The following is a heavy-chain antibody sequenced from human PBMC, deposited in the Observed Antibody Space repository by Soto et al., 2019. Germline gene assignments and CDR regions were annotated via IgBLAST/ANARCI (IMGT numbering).Heavy chain of an antibody. D-gene: IGHD3-22*01. Sequence: QVQLVQSGAEVKKPGSSVKVSCKASGGTFSSYAISWVRQAPGQGLEWMGGIIPIFGTANYAQKFQGRVTITADESTSTAYMELSSLRSEDTAVYYRARCRYYDSSGYYYDYYYYGMDVWGQGTTVTVSS. CDR2: IIPIFGTA. CDR1: GGTFSSYA. J-gene: IGHJ6*02. CDR3: ARCRYYDSSGYYYDYYYYGMDV. V-gene: IGHV1-69*01.